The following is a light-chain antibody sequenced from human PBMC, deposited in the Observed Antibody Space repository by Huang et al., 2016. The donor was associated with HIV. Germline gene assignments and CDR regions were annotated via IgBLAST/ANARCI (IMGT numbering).Light chain of an antibody. V-gene: IGKV4-1*01. CDR1: QSVLSGSSNKNH. CDR3: QQYSSIPLT. J-gene: IGKJ4*01. CDR2: WAS. Sequence: DIVMTQSPDSLTVSLGERATINCKSSQSVLSGSSNKNHLAWYHQKAGQPPKLLIYWASTRDSGVPDRFRGSGSGTDFALTISSLQAEDVAVYYCQQYSSIPLTFGGGTKVEIK.